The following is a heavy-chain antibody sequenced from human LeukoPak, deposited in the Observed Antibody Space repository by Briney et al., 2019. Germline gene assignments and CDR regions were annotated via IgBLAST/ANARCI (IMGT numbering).Heavy chain of an antibody. D-gene: IGHD6-19*01. CDR3: ARRVAVAGRDSYGMDV. CDR2: IYYSGST. CDR1: GGSISSHY. Sequence: SETLSLTCTVSGGSISSHYWSWIRQPPGKTLEWIAYIYYSGSTNYNPSLKSRVTISVDTSKKQFSLKLSSVTAADTAVYYCARRVAVAGRDSYGMDVWGQGTTVTVSS. J-gene: IGHJ6*02. V-gene: IGHV4-59*08.